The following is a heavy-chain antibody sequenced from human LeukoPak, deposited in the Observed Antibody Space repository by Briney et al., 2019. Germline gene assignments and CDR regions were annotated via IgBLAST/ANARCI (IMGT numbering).Heavy chain of an antibody. CDR2: IYYSGCS. CDR3: ARGLSTPTIFYGSGSPPRGFDY. Sequence: PSETLSLTCTVSGGSISSYYWSWIRQPPGKGLEWIGYIYYSGCSNYNPSLKSRVTISVDTSKNQFSLKLSSVTAADTAVYYCARGLSTPTIFYGSGSPPRGFDYWGQGTLVTVSS. CDR1: GGSISSYY. D-gene: IGHD3-10*01. V-gene: IGHV4-59*01. J-gene: IGHJ4*02.